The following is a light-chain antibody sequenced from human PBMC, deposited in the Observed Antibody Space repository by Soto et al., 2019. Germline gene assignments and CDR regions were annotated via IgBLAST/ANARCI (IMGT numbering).Light chain of an antibody. CDR2: IAS. V-gene: IGKV1-39*01. CDR3: QQSFSIPYT. CDR1: QSIDTN. J-gene: IGKJ2*01. Sequence: DIQMTQSPSSLSASVGDRVTITCRASQSIDTNLNWYQQKPGEAPKLLIYIASNLQSGVPSRFRGSASGTDFTLTISSLQPDDFAAYYCQQSFSIPYTFGQGTKLEI.